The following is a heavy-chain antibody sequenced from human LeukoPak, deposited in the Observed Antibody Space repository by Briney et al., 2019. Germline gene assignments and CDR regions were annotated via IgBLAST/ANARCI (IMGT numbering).Heavy chain of an antibody. J-gene: IGHJ4*02. D-gene: IGHD1-7*01. CDR1: GYTFTGYY. Sequence: ASLRVSSKASGYTFTGYYMHWVRQAPGQGLEWMGWINPNSGGTNYAQKFQGRVTMTRDTSISTAYMELSRLRSDDTAVYYCARGRTTRYFDYWGQGTLVTVSS. CDR3: ARGRTTRYFDY. CDR2: INPNSGGT. V-gene: IGHV1-2*02.